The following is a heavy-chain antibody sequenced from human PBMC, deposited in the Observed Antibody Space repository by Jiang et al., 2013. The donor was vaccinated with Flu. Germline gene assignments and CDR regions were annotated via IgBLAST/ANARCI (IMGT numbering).Heavy chain of an antibody. V-gene: IGHV4-30-4*08. D-gene: IGHD3-22*01. J-gene: IGHJ5*02. Sequence: PGLVKPSQTLSLTCTVSGGSISSGDYYWSWIRQPPGKGLEWIGYIFYTGSTDYNPSLKSRLNISIDTSTNQFSLTLTSVTAADPAVYYCARGVDTSGYLYNWLDPRGQGTLVTVSS. CDR3: ARGVDTSGYLYNWLDP. CDR1: GGSISSGDYY. CDR2: IFYTGST.